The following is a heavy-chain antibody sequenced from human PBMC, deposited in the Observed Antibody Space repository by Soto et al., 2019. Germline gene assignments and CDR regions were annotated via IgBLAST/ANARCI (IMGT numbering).Heavy chain of an antibody. J-gene: IGHJ4*02. D-gene: IGHD3-3*01. CDR2: ISGSDGKT. CDR3: ARWSYLDY. V-gene: IGHV3-23*01. CDR1: GFSFGSYA. Sequence: PGVSLRLSCAASGFSFGSYALSWVRQAPGKGLAWVSTISGSDGKTFYADSVKGRFSISRDTSQSTLYLQTNSLRADDTAMYYCARWSYLDYWGQGTRVTVSS.